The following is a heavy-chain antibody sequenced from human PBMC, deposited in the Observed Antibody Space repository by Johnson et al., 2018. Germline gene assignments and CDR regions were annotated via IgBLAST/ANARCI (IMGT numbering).Heavy chain of an antibody. CDR3: ARLSGYYYDSSGYGPDAFDI. CDR2: IKQDGSEK. V-gene: IGHV3-7*01. CDR1: GFTFSSYW. J-gene: IGHJ3*02. D-gene: IGHD3-22*01. Sequence: QLVQSGGGLVQPGGSLRLSCAASGFTFSSYWMSWVRQAPGKGLEWVANIKQDGSEKYYVDSVKGRFTISRDNAKNSLYLQMNSLRAEDTAVYYCARLSGYYYDSSGYGPDAFDIWGQGTMVTVSS.